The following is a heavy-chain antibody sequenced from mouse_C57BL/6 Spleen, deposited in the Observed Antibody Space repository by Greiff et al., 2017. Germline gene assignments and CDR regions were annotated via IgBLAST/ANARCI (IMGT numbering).Heavy chain of an antibody. D-gene: IGHD2-4*01. Sequence: EVQLVASGGGLVKPGGSLKLSCAASGFTFSSYTMSWVRQTPEKRLEWVATISGGGGNTYYPDSVKGRFTISRDNAKNTLYLQMSSLRSEDTALYYCARHGDYAAFDYWGQGTTLTVSS. CDR2: ISGGGGNT. J-gene: IGHJ2*01. V-gene: IGHV5-9*01. CDR1: GFTFSSYT. CDR3: ARHGDYAAFDY.